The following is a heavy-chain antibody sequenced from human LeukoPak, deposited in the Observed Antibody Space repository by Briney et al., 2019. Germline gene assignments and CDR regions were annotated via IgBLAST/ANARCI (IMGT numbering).Heavy chain of an antibody. CDR1: GFTFSDYY. Sequence: GGSPRLSCAASGFTFSDYYMSWIRQAPGKGLEWVSYISSSGSTIYYADSAKGRFTISRDNAKNSLYLQMNSLRAEDTAVYYCARAVSGYDFDYWGQGTLVTVSS. D-gene: IGHD5-12*01. CDR3: ARAVSGYDFDY. V-gene: IGHV3-11*04. CDR2: ISSSGSTI. J-gene: IGHJ4*02.